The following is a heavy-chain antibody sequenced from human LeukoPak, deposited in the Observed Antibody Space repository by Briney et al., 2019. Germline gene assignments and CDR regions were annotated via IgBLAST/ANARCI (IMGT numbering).Heavy chain of an antibody. V-gene: IGHV3-30*18. J-gene: IGHJ4*02. CDR2: ISYDGSNK. CDR3: AKERVPGSWWGVFFDY. Sequence: GRSLRLSCAASGFTFSRYGMHWVRQAPGKGLEWVAMISYDGSNKYYVDSVKGRFTISRDNSKNTLYLQMNSLRAEDTAVYYCAKERVPGSWWGVFFDYWGQGTLVTVSS. D-gene: IGHD6-13*01. CDR1: GFTFSRYG.